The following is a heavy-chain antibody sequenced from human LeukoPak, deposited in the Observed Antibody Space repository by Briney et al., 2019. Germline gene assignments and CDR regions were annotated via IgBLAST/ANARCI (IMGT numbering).Heavy chain of an antibody. V-gene: IGHV3-23*01. D-gene: IGHD3-16*02. CDR2: ISGSGGST. CDR3: AKSGPYDYVWGSYRDDYYYGMDV. J-gene: IGHJ6*02. CDR1: GFTFSSYA. Sequence: SLXLSXAASGFTFSSYAMSWVRQAPGKXLEWXSAISGSGGSTYYADSVKGRFTISRDNSKNTLYLQMNSLRAEDTAVYYCAKSGPYDYVWGSYRDDYYYGMDVWGQGTTVTVSS.